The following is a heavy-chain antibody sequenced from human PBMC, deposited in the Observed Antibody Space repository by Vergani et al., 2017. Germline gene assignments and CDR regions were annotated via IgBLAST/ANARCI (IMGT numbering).Heavy chain of an antibody. CDR1: GGSFNTYY. V-gene: IGHV4-59*13. CDR2: IYSTGRT. J-gene: IGHJ6*02. CDR3: ARVMYRDEASTGYRLEGMDI. Sequence: QVQLEESGPGLVKPSETLSLTCTVSGGSFNTYYWSWIRQSPGKGLEWIGYIYSTGRTNYNPSLNSRVTMSVDTSKNQFSLKLRSVTAADTAVYFCARVMYRDEASTGYRLEGMDIWGQGTKVTISS. D-gene: IGHD3-9*01.